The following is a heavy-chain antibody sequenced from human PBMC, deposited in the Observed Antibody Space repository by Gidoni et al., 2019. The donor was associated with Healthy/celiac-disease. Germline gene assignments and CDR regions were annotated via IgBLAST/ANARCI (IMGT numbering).Heavy chain of an antibody. CDR3: ARDLVEAAYCGGDCYSGPFDY. CDR1: GGTFRSYA. J-gene: IGHJ4*02. CDR2: IIPIFGTA. V-gene: IGHV1-69*01. D-gene: IGHD2-21*02. Sequence: QVQLVQSGAEVKKPGSSVKVSCKASGGTFRSYAISWVRQAPGQGLEWMGGIIPIFGTANYAQKFQGRVTITADESTSTAYMELSSLRSEDTAVYYCARDLVEAAYCGGDCYSGPFDYWGQGTLVTVSS.